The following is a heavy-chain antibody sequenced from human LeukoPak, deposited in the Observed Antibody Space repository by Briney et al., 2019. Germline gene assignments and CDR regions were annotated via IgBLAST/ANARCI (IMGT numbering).Heavy chain of an antibody. V-gene: IGHV4-39*01. J-gene: IGHJ4*02. CDR2: IYYSGST. D-gene: IGHD3-10*02. CDR1: GGSISSSSYY. CDR3: ARLVRGVIIVGYFDY. Sequence: PSETLSLTCTVSGGSISSSSYYWGWIRQPPGKGLEWIGSIYYSGSTYYNPSLKSRVTISVDTSKNQLSLKLSSVTAADTAVYYCARLVRGVIIVGYFDYWGQGTLVTVSS.